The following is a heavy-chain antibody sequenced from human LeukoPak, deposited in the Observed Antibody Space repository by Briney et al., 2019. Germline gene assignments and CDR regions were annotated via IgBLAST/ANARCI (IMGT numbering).Heavy chain of an antibody. V-gene: IGHV3-23*01. Sequence: GGSLRLSCAASGFTFSNYAMSWVRQAPGKGLEWVSTLTGSGGSTYYADSVKGRFTISRDNSKNTLYLQMNSLRAEDTAVYYCARDLETGSGWYFQSISPYFDYWGQGTLVTVSS. CDR1: GFTFSNYA. J-gene: IGHJ4*02. CDR3: ARDLETGSGWYFQSISPYFDY. D-gene: IGHD6-19*01. CDR2: LTGSGGST.